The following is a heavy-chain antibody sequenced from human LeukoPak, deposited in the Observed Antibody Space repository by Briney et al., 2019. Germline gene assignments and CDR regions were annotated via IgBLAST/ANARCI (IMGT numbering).Heavy chain of an antibody. D-gene: IGHD5-12*01. CDR1: GFTVSNNY. CDR3: ARAVDIVATTPFDL. CDR2: LYTGGTT. Sequence: GGSLRLSCAASGFTVSNNYMSWVRQAPGKGLEWVSVLYTGGTTYYADSVKGRFTISRDNSKNTVYLDMNSLRAEDTAVYYRARAVDIVATTPFDLWGQGTMVTVSS. J-gene: IGHJ3*01. V-gene: IGHV3-66*01.